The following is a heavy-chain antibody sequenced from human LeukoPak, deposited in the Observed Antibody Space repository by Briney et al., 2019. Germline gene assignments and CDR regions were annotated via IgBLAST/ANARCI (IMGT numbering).Heavy chain of an antibody. CDR3: ARDRLRWPKIDY. V-gene: IGHV4-4*07. D-gene: IGHD4-23*01. J-gene: IGHJ4*02. CDR2: IYTSGGT. CDR1: GGSISSYY. Sequence: SETLSLICTVSGGSISSYYWSWIRQPAGKGLEWIGRIYTSGGTDYNPSLKSRVIMSVDTSKNHLSLKLTSVTAADTAVYYCARDRLRWPKIDYWGQGTLVTVSS.